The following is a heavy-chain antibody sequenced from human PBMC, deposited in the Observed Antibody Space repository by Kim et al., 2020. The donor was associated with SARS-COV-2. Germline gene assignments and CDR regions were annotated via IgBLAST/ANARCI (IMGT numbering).Heavy chain of an antibody. Sequence: GGSLRLSCVASGFTFSGYGLHWARQAPGKGLEWVAVIWYDGSNKHYADSVKGRFTISRDNSKKTLYLQMDSLRAEDTAVYYCAKDRSHYYGSGTDYWGQGTLVTVSS. CDR1: GFTFSGYG. D-gene: IGHD3-10*01. V-gene: IGHV3-33*06. CDR3: AKDRSHYYGSGTDY. J-gene: IGHJ4*02. CDR2: IWYDGSNK.